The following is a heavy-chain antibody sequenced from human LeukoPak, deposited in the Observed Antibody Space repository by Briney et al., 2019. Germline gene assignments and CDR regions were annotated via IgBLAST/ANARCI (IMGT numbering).Heavy chain of an antibody. CDR1: GFTFSSYG. CDR2: ISYVGNNK. V-gene: IGHV3-30*18. Sequence: PGGSLRLSCAASGFTFSSYGMHWVRQAPGKGLELVAVISYVGNNKYYADSVKGRFTISRDNSKNTLYLQMNSLRPEDTAVYYCAKDLDIGAAGYYFDYWGQGTLVTVSS. J-gene: IGHJ4*02. CDR3: AKDLDIGAAGYYFDY. D-gene: IGHD6-13*01.